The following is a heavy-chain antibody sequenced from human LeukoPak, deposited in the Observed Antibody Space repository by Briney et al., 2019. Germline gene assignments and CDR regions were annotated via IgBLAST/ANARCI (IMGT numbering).Heavy chain of an antibody. CDR1: GFTLSSHA. CDR3: AKGRGYSDFGVDY. CDR2: ISSSGTST. Sequence: GGSLRLSCAASGFTLSSHAMTWVRQAPGKGLEWVSFISSSGTSTYYADSVKGRFTISRDNSKNTLYLQMNSLSAEDTAVYYCAKGRGYSDFGVDYWGQGTLVTVSS. J-gene: IGHJ4*02. V-gene: IGHV3-23*01. D-gene: IGHD5-12*01.